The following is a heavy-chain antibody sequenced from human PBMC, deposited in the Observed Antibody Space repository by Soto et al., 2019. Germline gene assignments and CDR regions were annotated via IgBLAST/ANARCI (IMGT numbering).Heavy chain of an antibody. Sequence: QVQLQESGTGLVKPSETLSLTCTDSGGSVSTYYWSWIRQTPGNGLDWIGYIHHSGPTNYTPSLKSRVAMSMDTSKNQFSLHLPSGTAADTALYYCARYDFWSGSHYAFDMWGQGTMVTVSS. V-gene: IGHV4-59*02. J-gene: IGHJ3*02. D-gene: IGHD3-3*01. CDR2: IHHSGPT. CDR1: GGSVSTYY. CDR3: ARYDFWSGSHYAFDM.